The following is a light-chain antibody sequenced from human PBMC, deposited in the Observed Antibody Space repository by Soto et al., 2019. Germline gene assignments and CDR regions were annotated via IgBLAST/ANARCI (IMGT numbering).Light chain of an antibody. V-gene: IGLV2-8*01. J-gene: IGLJ1*01. CDR3: CSFAGSNNSSYV. CDR2: EVS. CDR1: SSDVGGYKY. Sequence: QSALTQPPSASRSPGQSVTISCTGTSSDVGGYKYVSWYQQHPGKAPKLMIYEVSKRPSGVPDRFSGSTSGNTASLTVSGLQTEDEADYADCSFAGSNNSSYVFGTGTKLTVL.